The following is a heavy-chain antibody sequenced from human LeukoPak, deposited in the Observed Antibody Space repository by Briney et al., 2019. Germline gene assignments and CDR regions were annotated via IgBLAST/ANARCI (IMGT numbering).Heavy chain of an antibody. CDR1: GFTFSSYG. CDR2: ISGSGDRT. D-gene: IGHD2-15*01. Sequence: GGSLRLSCAASGFTFSSYGMSWVRLAPGKGLEWVSVISGSGDRTYYADSVKGRFTISRDNSKNKLYLQMNSLRADDTAVYQCAKAPRPYCSGGSCFDAFDIWGQGTMVTVSS. V-gene: IGHV3-23*01. CDR3: AKAPRPYCSGGSCFDAFDI. J-gene: IGHJ3*02.